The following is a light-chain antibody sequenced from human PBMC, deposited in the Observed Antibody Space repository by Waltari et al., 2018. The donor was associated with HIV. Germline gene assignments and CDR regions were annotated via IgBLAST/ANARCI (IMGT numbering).Light chain of an antibody. J-gene: IGLJ2*01. CDR2: QEN. CDR3: QAWDSNVVV. V-gene: IGLV3-1*01. Sequence: SYELTQPPSMSVSPGQTANIVCSGDKLGDKYVSWYQQKPGQSPVLVIYQENKRPSGIPERFSGYSSVNTAPLTIRGAHSLDEADFYCQAWDSNVVVFGGGTKLTVL. CDR1: KLGDKY.